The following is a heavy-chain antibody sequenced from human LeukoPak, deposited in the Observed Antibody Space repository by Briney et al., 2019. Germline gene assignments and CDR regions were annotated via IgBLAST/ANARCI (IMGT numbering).Heavy chain of an antibody. CDR2: VYYSGTT. J-gene: IGHJ3*02. CDR1: GGSISSYY. Sequence: SETLSLTCTVSGGSISSYYWSWIRQSPGKGLEWIGYVYYSGTTNYNPSLKSRVTISVDRSKNQFSLKLSSVTAADTAVYYCARADGIVGAHDAFDIWSQGTMVTVSS. V-gene: IGHV4-59*12. CDR3: ARADGIVGAHDAFDI. D-gene: IGHD1-26*01.